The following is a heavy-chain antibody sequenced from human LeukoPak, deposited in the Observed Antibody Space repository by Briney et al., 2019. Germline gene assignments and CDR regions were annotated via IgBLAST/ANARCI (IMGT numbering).Heavy chain of an antibody. CDR1: GLTVNNNY. CDR3: AKDYSDSRVGDVFLEY. V-gene: IGHV3-53*01. Sequence: GGSLRLSCAVSGLTVNNNYVNWVRQAPGKGLEWVSGITSGFTPLYADSVKGRFTISRDNYKSTFHLQMNSLRAEDTAVYYCAKDYSDSRVGDVFLEYWGQGTLVTVSS. CDR2: ITSGFTP. D-gene: IGHD1-26*01. J-gene: IGHJ4*02.